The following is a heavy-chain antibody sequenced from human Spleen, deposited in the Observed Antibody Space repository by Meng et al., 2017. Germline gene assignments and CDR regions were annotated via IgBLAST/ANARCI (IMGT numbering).Heavy chain of an antibody. J-gene: IGHJ2*01. CDR1: RDSISSGYY. Sequence: SETLSLTCTVARDSISSGYYWGWIRQPPGKGLEWIGSVYHGGITYYNPSLKSRVTMSEDTSKNQFSLKLSSVTAADTAVYWCARGLPFDLWGRGTLVTVSS. D-gene: IGHD3-16*01. CDR2: VYHGGIT. CDR3: ARGLPFDL. V-gene: IGHV4-38-2*02.